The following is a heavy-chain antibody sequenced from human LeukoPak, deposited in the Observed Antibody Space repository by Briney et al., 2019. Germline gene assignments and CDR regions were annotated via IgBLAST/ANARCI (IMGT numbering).Heavy chain of an antibody. CDR1: GGSISSGGYY. D-gene: IGHD1-1*01. J-gene: IGHJ4*02. Sequence: SETLSLTCTVSGGSISSGGYYWSWIRQHPGKGLEWIGYIYYSGSTYYNPSLKSRVTISVDTSKNQFSLKLSSVTAADTAVYYCARRMNDVSPFDYWGQGTLVTVSS. CDR3: ARRMNDVSPFDY. CDR2: IYYSGST. V-gene: IGHV4-31*03.